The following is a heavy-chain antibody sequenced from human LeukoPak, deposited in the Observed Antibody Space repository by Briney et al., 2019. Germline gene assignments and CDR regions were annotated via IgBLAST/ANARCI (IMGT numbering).Heavy chain of an antibody. J-gene: IGHJ4*02. CDR2: INHSGST. CDR1: GGSFSGYY. V-gene: IGHV4-34*01. CDR3: ARDDYGSGSYSDFDY. D-gene: IGHD3-10*01. Sequence: SETLSLTCAVYGGSFSGYYWSWIRQPPGKGLEWIGEINHSGSTNYNPPLKSRVTISVDTSKNQFSLKLSSVTAADTAVYYCARDDYGSGSYSDFDYWGQGTLVTVSS.